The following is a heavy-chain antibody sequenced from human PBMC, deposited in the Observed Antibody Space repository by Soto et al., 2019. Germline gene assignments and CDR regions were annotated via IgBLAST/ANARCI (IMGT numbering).Heavy chain of an antibody. CDR2: ISSSGSTI. V-gene: IGHV3-48*03. J-gene: IGHJ6*02. CDR3: ARDYYYYYGMDV. Sequence: GGSLRLSCAASGFTFSSYEMNWVRQAPGKGLEWVSYISSSGSTIYYADSVKGRFTISRDNAKNSLYLQMNSLRAEDTAVYYCARDYYYYYGMDVWGQGTTVTVSS. CDR1: GFTFSSYE.